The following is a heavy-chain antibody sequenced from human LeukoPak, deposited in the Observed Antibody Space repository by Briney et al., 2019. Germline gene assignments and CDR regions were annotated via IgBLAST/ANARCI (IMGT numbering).Heavy chain of an antibody. J-gene: IGHJ6*03. V-gene: IGHV4-39*01. CDR3: ARLCIAVAGTFFLDYYYYMDV. D-gene: IGHD6-19*01. Sequence: PSETLSLTCTVSGGSISSSSYYWGWIRQPPGKGLEWIGSIYYSGSTYYNPSLKSRVTISVDTSKNQFSLKLSSVTAADTAVYYCARLCIAVAGTFFLDYYYYMDVWGKGTTVTISS. CDR1: GGSISSSSYY. CDR2: IYYSGST.